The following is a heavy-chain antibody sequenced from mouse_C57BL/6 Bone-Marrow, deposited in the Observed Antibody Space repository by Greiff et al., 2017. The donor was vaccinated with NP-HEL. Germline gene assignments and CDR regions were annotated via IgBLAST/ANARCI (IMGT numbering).Heavy chain of an antibody. CDR1: GYTFTSYW. CDR3: AKGIYPGY. Sequence: QVQLQQPGAELVMPGASVKLSCKASGYTFTSYWMHWVKQRPGQGLEWIGEIDPSDSYTNYNQKFKGKSTLTVDKSSSTAYMQLSSLTSEDSAVYYCAKGIYPGYWGQGTTLTVSS. D-gene: IGHD1-1*01. CDR2: IDPSDSYT. J-gene: IGHJ2*01. V-gene: IGHV1-69*01.